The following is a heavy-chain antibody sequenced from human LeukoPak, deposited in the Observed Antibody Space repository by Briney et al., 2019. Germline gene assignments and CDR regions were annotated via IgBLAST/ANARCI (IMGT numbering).Heavy chain of an antibody. CDR3: AKVGALTGYSSS. D-gene: IGHD6-13*01. CDR1: GFTFSSYA. J-gene: IGHJ4*02. CDR2: ISGSGGSA. V-gene: IGHV3-23*01. Sequence: GGFLRLSCAASGFTFSSYAMSWVRQAPGKGLEWDSAISGSGGSAYYADSVKGRFTISRDNSKNTLYLQMNSLRAEDTAVYYCAKVGALTGYSSSWGQGTLVTVSS.